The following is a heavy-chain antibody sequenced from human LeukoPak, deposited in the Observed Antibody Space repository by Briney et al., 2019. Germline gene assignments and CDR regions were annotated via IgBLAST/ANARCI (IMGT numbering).Heavy chain of an antibody. J-gene: IGHJ4*02. D-gene: IGHD4-11*01. CDR2: ISGSGGST. V-gene: IGHV3-23*01. Sequence: PGGSLRLSCAASGFTFSSYAMSWVRQAPGKGLEWVSAISGSGGSTYYADSVTGRFTISRDNSKNTLYLQMNSLRAEDTAVYYCAKDRGAYWTSASNYYFDYWGQGTLVTVSS. CDR3: AKDRGAYWTSASNYYFDY. CDR1: GFTFSSYA.